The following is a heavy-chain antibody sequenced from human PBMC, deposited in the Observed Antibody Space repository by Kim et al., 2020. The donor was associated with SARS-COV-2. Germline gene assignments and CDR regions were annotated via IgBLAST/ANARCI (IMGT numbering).Heavy chain of an antibody. J-gene: IGHJ4*02. CDR2: FDPEDGET. D-gene: IGHD3-10*01. Sequence: ASVKVSCKVSGYTLTELSMHWVRQAPGKGLEWMGGFDPEDGETIYAQKFQGRVTMTEDTSTDTAYMELSSLRSEDTAVYYCATLGVVLWFGELLFNDYWGQGTLVTVSS. CDR3: ATLGVVLWFGELLFNDY. CDR1: GYTLTELS. V-gene: IGHV1-24*01.